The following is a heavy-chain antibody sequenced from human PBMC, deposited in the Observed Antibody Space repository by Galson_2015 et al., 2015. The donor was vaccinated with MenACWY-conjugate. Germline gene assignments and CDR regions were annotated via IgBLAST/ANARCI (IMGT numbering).Heavy chain of an antibody. D-gene: IGHD3-22*01. CDR2: IDPSDSYS. CDR3: SRHPGYFDSSGDCDT. V-gene: IGHV5-10-1*01. CDR1: GYSFTNFW. J-gene: IGHJ5*02. Sequence: QSGAEVKKPGESLRISCKGSGYSFTNFWISWVRQMPGKGLEWMGKIDPSDSYSTYSPSFQGHVTISVDKPSTTAYLQWSSLKASDTVWYYCSRHPGYFDSSGDCDTWGQGTLVTVSS.